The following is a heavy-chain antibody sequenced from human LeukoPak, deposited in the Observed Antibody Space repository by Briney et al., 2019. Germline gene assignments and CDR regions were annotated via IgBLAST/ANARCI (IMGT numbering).Heavy chain of an antibody. D-gene: IGHD2-21*01. CDR1: GFTFSSYA. V-gene: IGHV3-23*01. J-gene: IGHJ4*02. CDR2: ISSSGGTT. Sequence: SGGSLRLSCATSGFTFSSYAMTWVRQAPGEGLEWVSSISSSGGTTWYADSVKGRFTISRDKSKNTLYLQMNSLRAEDTAVYYCAKVILDYWGQGTLVTVSS. CDR3: AKVILDY.